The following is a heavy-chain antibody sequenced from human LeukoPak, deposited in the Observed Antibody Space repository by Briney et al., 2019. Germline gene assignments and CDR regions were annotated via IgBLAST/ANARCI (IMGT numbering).Heavy chain of an antibody. V-gene: IGHV3-23*01. CDR3: ARDQGSGSGSSDY. D-gene: IGHD3-10*01. Sequence: GGSLRLSCAASGFTFSSYALSWVRQAPGKGLEWVSDISGSGGRTYYADSVRGRFTVSRDNSRNTLYLQMNSLRAEDTAVYYCARDQGSGSGSSDYWGQGTLVTVSS. CDR2: ISGSGGRT. CDR1: GFTFSSYA. J-gene: IGHJ4*02.